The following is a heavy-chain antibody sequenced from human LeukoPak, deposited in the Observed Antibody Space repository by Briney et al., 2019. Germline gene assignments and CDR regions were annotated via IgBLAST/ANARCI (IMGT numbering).Heavy chain of an antibody. Sequence: PSETVSLTGTVAGGSICTSSYYWGWIRQPPGKGLEWIGSIYYGGSTYYNPSLKSRVTISVDTSKNQFSLKLSSVTAADTAVYYCARQGKGTREYFDYWGQGTVVTVSS. J-gene: IGHJ4*02. D-gene: IGHD3-10*01. V-gene: IGHV4-39*01. CDR3: ARQGKGTREYFDY. CDR2: IYYGGST. CDR1: GGSICTSSYY.